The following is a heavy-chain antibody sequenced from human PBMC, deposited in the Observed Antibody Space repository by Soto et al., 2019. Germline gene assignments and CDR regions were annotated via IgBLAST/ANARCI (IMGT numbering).Heavy chain of an antibody. D-gene: IGHD3-3*01. CDR1: GFTFSSFA. J-gene: IGHJ6*02. CDR2: ISGSGHST. CDR3: AKANAFWRGFYPYVMDL. V-gene: IGHV3-23*01. Sequence: LSCAASGFTFSSFAITWVRQAPGKGLELVSVISGSGHSTYHADSVKGRFTIFRDNSTNTLYLQMTTLRAEDTAVYYCAKANAFWRGFYPYVMDLWGQGTTVTVSS.